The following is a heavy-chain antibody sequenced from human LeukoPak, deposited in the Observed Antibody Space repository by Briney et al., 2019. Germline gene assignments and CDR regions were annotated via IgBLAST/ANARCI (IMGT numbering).Heavy chain of an antibody. J-gene: IGHJ4*02. CDR2: VHYSGST. CDR3: ARGRTGSYYAADS. Sequence: SETLSLTFTVSGGSISSYYWSWVRQPPGKGLEWIGYVHYSGSTKYNPSLKSRVTISVDTSRNQFSLKLSSVTAADTAVYHCARGRTGSYYAADSRGQGTLVTVSS. D-gene: IGHD1-26*01. V-gene: IGHV4-59*01. CDR1: GGSISSYY.